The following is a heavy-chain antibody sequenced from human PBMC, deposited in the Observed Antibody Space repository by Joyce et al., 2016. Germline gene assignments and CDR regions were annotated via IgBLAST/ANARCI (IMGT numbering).Heavy chain of an antibody. V-gene: IGHV1-2*02. J-gene: IGHJ4*02. D-gene: IGHD5-24*01. CDR2: INPNTGGT. CDR3: ARDGQERRARRYFDN. Sequence: VQLEQSGAELTKPGASVKVSCRTSGYVFTDYYIHWLRQAPGQGPEWMGWINPNTGGTNHPQKFQGRITMTRDRSISTVYMELTTLTSDDTGIYYCARDGQERRARRYFDNWGQGTLVTVSS. CDR1: GYVFTDYY.